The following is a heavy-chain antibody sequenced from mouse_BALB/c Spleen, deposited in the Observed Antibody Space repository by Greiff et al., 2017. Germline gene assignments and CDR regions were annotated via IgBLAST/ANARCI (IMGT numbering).Heavy chain of an antibody. CDR3: TRPGNGPYWYFDV. CDR2: ILPGSGST. CDR1: GYTFSSYW. V-gene: IGHV1-9*01. J-gene: IGHJ1*01. D-gene: IGHD1-1*02. Sequence: QVQLQQSGAELMKPGASVKISCKATGYTFSSYWIAWVKQRPGHGLEWIGVILPGSGSTNYNEKFKGKATCTADTSSNTAYMQRSSLTSEDSAVYYCTRPGNGPYWYFDVGGAGTTVTVSS.